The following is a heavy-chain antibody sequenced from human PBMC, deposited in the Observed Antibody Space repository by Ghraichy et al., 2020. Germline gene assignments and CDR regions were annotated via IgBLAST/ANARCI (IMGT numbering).Heavy chain of an antibody. D-gene: IGHD1-26*01. Sequence: GGRGRGRGRGGGASVPGGRITIYAADSVKGRFTLSSDTAKNSLYLQMNSLTAEDTAVYYCAKGWSGSRRYYGMDVWGQGTTVTVSS. CDR2: VPGGRITI. V-gene: IGHV3-48*01. J-gene: IGHJ6*02. CDR3: AKGWSGSRRYYGMDV.